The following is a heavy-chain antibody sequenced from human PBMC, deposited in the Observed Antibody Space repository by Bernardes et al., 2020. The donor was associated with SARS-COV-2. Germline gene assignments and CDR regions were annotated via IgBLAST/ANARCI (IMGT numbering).Heavy chain of an antibody. CDR1: GYTFTGYY. J-gene: IGHJ4*02. CDR2: INPNSGGT. D-gene: IGHD6-6*01. Sequence: ASVKFSCKASGYTFTGYYMHWVRQAPGQGLEWMGWINPNSGGTNYAQTFQGRVTMTRDTSISTAYMELSRLRSDDTAVFYCARAPDRLVQVIDYWGQGTLVTVSS. CDR3: ARAPDRLVQVIDY. V-gene: IGHV1-2*02.